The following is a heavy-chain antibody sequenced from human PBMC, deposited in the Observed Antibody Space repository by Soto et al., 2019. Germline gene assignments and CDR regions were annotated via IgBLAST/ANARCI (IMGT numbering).Heavy chain of an antibody. V-gene: IGHV3-13*01. CDR3: AREAYGSGTKAYDI. D-gene: IGHD3-10*01. Sequence: EVQLVESGGGLVQPGGSKRLSCAASGFTFSSYEMHWVRQVTGKGLEWVSAIGTAGDTFYPGSVKGRFTISRENGKNSLYLQMNSLRAGDTAVYYCAREAYGSGTKAYDIWGQGTMVTVSS. CDR1: GFTFSSYE. J-gene: IGHJ3*02. CDR2: IGTAGDT.